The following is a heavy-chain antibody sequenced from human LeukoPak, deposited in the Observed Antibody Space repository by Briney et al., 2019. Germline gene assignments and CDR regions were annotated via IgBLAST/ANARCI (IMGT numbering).Heavy chain of an antibody. CDR1: GFTFSDYY. CDR3: AESRVATIIGNDY. CDR2: ISSSGSTI. J-gene: IGHJ4*02. Sequence: PGGSLRLSCAASGFTFSDYYMSWIRQAPGKGLEWVSYISSSGSTIYYADSVKGRFTISRDNSKNTLYLQMNSLRAEDTAVYYCAESRVATIIGNDYWGQGTLVTVSS. V-gene: IGHV3-11*01. D-gene: IGHD5-12*01.